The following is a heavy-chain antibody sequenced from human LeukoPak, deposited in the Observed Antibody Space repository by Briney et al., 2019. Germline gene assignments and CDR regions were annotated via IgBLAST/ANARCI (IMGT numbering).Heavy chain of an antibody. CDR3: AAATGLKVFDY. V-gene: IGHV3-30*03. J-gene: IGHJ4*02. Sequence: GGSLRLSCAASKFTFSSYFMHWVRQAPGKGLEWVAAISYDGSNKYYADSVEGRFTISRDDSKNTLYLQMNSLRAEDTAMYYCAAATGLKVFDYWGQGTLVTVSS. CDR1: KFTFSSYF. CDR2: ISYDGSNK. D-gene: IGHD6-13*01.